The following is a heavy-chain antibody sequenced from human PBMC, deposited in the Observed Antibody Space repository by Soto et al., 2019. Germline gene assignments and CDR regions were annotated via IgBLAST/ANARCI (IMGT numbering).Heavy chain of an antibody. CDR2: ISYDGSNK. CDR1: GFTFSSYA. V-gene: IGHV3-30-3*01. J-gene: IGHJ4*02. CDR3: ARAGGYTNSWYRY. Sequence: GGSLRLSCAASGFTFSSYAMHWVRQAPGKGLEWVAVISYDGSNKYYADSVKGRFTISRDNSKSTLYLQMNSLRAEDTAVYYCARAGGYTNSWYRYWGQGTLVTVSS. D-gene: IGHD6-13*01.